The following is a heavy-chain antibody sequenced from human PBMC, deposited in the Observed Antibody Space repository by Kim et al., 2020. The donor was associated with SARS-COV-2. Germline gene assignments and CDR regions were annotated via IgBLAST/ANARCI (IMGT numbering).Heavy chain of an antibody. CDR3: AGIIAAAGYYYGMDV. J-gene: IGHJ6*02. CDR2: IYHSGST. D-gene: IGHD6-13*01. CDR1: GGSISSSNW. Sequence: SETLSLTCAVSGGSISSSNWWCWVRQPPGKGLEWIGEIYHSGSTNYNPSLKSRVTISVDKSKNQFSLKMSSVTAADTAVYYCAGIIAAAGYYYGMDVWGQGATVAVSS. V-gene: IGHV4-4*02.